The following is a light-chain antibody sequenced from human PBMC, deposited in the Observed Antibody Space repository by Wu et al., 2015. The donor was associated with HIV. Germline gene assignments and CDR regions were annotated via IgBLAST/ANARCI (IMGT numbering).Light chain of an antibody. V-gene: IGKV3-20*01. Sequence: EIVLTQSPGTLSLSPGERATLSCRASQSVGSSNLAWYQQKAGQAPRLLMYDSSIRATDIPDRFSGSGSGTDFTLTISRLEPEDFAVYYCQQYGSSPWMYTFGQGTKLEIK. CDR2: DSS. CDR1: QSVGSSN. J-gene: IGKJ2*01. CDR3: QQYGSSPWMYT.